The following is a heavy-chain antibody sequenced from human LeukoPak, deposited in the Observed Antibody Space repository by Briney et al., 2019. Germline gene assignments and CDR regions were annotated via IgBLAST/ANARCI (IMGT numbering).Heavy chain of an antibody. Sequence: GGSLRLSCAASGFTFSSYAMSWVRQAPGKGLEWVSAISASGGSTYYADSVKGRFTISRDNSKNTLYPQMNSLRAEDTAVYYCALPEYYYDSSGYAHWGQGTLVTVSS. J-gene: IGHJ4*02. D-gene: IGHD3-22*01. V-gene: IGHV3-23*01. CDR3: ALPEYYYDSSGYAH. CDR2: ISASGGST. CDR1: GFTFSSYA.